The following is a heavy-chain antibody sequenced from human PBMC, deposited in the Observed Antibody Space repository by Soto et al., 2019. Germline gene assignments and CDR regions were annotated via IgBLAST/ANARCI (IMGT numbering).Heavy chain of an antibody. Sequence: GGSLRLSCAASGFSFDDYGMTWVRQAPGKGLQWVSGINWNGDNTAYADSVKGRFTISRDNAKNSLYLQMNSLRAEDTALYYCARRTSLTTVTWGFDSWGQGTLVTVSS. CDR2: INWNGDNT. D-gene: IGHD4-17*01. CDR3: ARRTSLTTVTWGFDS. CDR1: GFSFDDYG. J-gene: IGHJ4*02. V-gene: IGHV3-20*04.